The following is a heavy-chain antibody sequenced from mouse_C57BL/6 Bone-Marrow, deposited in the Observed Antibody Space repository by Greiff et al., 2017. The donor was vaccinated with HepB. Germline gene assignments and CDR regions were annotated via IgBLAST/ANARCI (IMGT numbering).Heavy chain of an antibody. CDR3: ARGYHPDGYDGHMGWDY. Sequence: VQLQQPGAELVKPGASVKLSCKASGYTFTSYWMQWVKQRPGQGLEWIGEIDPSDSYTNYNQKFKGKATLTVDTSSSTAYMQLSSLTSEDSAVYDGARGYHPDGYDGHMGWDYWGQGTSVTVSS. J-gene: IGHJ4*01. CDR2: IDPSDSYT. CDR1: GYTFTSYW. D-gene: IGHD2-2*01. V-gene: IGHV1-50*01.